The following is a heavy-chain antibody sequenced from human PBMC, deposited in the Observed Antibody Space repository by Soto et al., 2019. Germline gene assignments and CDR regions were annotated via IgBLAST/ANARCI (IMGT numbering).Heavy chain of an antibody. D-gene: IGHD6-19*01. J-gene: IGHJ4*02. CDR3: ARGPAYIDGWRTFDL. Sequence: VLLQESGPGLLRPSETLSLTCTVSDDSFRGAKYCWSWIRQPLGKGPEWIGYTYYNGDTKYNPALRSRVTMSEDTSKNQFSLRLSSVTAADTAVYFCARGPAYIDGWRTFDLWGRGILVTVSS. CDR1: DDSFRGAKYC. V-gene: IGHV4-61*01. CDR2: TYYNGDT.